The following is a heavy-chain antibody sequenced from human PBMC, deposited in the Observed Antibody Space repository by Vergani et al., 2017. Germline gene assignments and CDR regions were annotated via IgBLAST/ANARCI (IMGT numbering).Heavy chain of an antibody. CDR1: GYSISSGYY. CDR2: IYHSGST. V-gene: IGHV4-38-2*01. D-gene: IGHD5-18*01. J-gene: IGHJ4*02. CDR3: ARVDGYGYVNDY. Sequence: QVQLQESGPGLVKPSETLSLTCAVSGYSISSGYYWGWNRQPPGKGLEWIGSIYHSGSTYYNPSLKSRVTISVDTSKNQFSRKLSSVTAADTAVYYWARVDGYGYVNDYWGQGTLVTVSS.